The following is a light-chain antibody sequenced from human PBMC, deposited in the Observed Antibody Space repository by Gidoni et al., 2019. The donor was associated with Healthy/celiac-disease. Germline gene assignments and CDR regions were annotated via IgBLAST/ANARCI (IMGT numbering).Light chain of an antibody. Sequence: EIVLTQSPGTLSLSPGERATLSCRASQRMSSSYLAWYQQKPGQAPRLLIYGASSRATGIPDRFSGSGSGTDFTLTISRLEPEDFAVYYCQQYGSSPPYTFXXXTKLEIK. CDR2: GAS. J-gene: IGKJ2*01. V-gene: IGKV3-20*01. CDR1: QRMSSSY. CDR3: QQYGSSPPYT.